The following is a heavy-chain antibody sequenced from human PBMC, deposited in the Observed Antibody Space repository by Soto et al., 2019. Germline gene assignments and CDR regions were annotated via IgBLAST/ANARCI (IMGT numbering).Heavy chain of an antibody. V-gene: IGHV1-69*01. CDR1: GGTFNNYA. CDR2: IIPIFNSA. D-gene: IGHD5-12*01. J-gene: IGHJ4*02. Sequence: QVQLVQSGAEVKRPGSSVKVSCKASGGTFNNYALSWVRQAPGQGLEWVGGIIPIFNSANYAQKFQGRVTITADDSTSTAYTELRSLRPDDTAVYYCAREVTVASYSFDFWGQGTLVTVSS. CDR3: AREVTVASYSFDF.